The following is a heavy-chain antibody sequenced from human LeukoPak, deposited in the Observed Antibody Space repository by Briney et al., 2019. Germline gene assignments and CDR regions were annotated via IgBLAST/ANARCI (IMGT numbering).Heavy chain of an antibody. CDR1: GLTVSSEY. CDR2: IYGAGAT. CDR3: ARLLPASRHYFDY. V-gene: IGHV3-53*01. Sequence: PGGSLRLSCAAYGLTVSSEYLAWVRQAPGKGLEWISAIYGAGATYYADSVQGRFTISRDTYSNALYLQMNSLGVEDTAVYHCARLLPASRHYFDYWGQGTLVTVSS. J-gene: IGHJ4*02. D-gene: IGHD2-15*01.